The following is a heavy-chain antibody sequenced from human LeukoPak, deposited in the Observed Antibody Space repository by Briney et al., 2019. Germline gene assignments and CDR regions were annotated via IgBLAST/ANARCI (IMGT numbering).Heavy chain of an antibody. V-gene: IGHV3-23*01. CDR2: ISGSGGST. Sequence: GGSLRLSCAASGFTFSSYAMSWVRQAPGKGLEWVSAISGSGGSTYYADSVKGRFTISRDNSKNTLYLQMNSLRVEDMAVYYCAKGLWIQLWLNDYWGQGTLVTVSS. J-gene: IGHJ4*02. CDR1: GFTFSSYA. D-gene: IGHD5-18*01. CDR3: AKGLWIQLWLNDY.